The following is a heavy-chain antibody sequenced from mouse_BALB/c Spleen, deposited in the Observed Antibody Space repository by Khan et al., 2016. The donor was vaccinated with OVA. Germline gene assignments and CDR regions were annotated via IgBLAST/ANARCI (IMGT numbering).Heavy chain of an antibody. Sequence: LEVSGAELAKPGASVKMSCKASGYTFINYWILWVKQRPGQGLEWIGYINPSTGYTEYNQNFKDKATLTADKSSRTAYMQLSSLTSEDSAVYYCARRGLRWDFDYWGQGTTLTVSS. J-gene: IGHJ2*01. CDR1: GYTFINYW. CDR2: INPSTGYT. CDR3: ARRGLRWDFDY. V-gene: IGHV1-7*01. D-gene: IGHD1-1*01.